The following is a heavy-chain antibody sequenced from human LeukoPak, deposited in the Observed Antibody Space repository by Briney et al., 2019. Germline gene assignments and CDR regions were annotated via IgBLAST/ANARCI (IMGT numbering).Heavy chain of an antibody. Sequence: SETLSLTCTVSGGSISSYYWSWIRQPPGEGLEWIGYIYYSGSTNYNPSLKSRVTISVDTSKNQFSLKLSSVTAADTAVYYCARQGGSGEIDYWGQGTLVTVSS. CDR1: GGSISSYY. J-gene: IGHJ4*02. CDR3: ARQGGSGEIDY. V-gene: IGHV4-59*08. D-gene: IGHD3-10*01. CDR2: IYYSGST.